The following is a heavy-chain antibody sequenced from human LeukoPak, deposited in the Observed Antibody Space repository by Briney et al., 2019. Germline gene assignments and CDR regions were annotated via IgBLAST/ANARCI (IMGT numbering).Heavy chain of an antibody. J-gene: IGHJ4*02. CDR3: ARVVLYSSSWYDTTYFDY. V-gene: IGHV4-34*01. D-gene: IGHD6-13*01. CDR2: INHSGST. Sequence: SETLSLTCAVYGGSFSGYYWSWIRQPPGKGLEWIGEINHSGSTNYNSSLKSRVTISVDTSKNQFSLKLSSVTAADTAVYYCARVVLYSSSWYDTTYFDYWGQGTLVTVSS. CDR1: GGSFSGYY.